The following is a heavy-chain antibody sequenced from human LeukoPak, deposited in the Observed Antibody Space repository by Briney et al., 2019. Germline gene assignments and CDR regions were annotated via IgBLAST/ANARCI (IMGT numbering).Heavy chain of an antibody. CDR2: IHHSGGT. J-gene: IGHJ6*03. CDR3: ARGRRIGRYYYYMDV. D-gene: IGHD2-15*01. V-gene: IGHV4-34*01. Sequence: PSETLSLTCTVYGGSFSDFFWSWIRQPPGKGLEWIGEIHHSGGTNYHSSLKSRVIISVDTSKNQFSMKLKSVTAADTAVYYCARGRRIGRYYYYMDVWGIGTTVTVSS. CDR1: GGSFSDFF.